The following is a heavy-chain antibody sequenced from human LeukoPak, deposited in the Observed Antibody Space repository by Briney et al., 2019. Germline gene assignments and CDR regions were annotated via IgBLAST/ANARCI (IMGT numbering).Heavy chain of an antibody. CDR2: IYYSGST. D-gene: IGHD5-18*01. J-gene: IGHJ6*02. Sequence: SETLSLTCTVSGGSISSYYWSWIRQPPGKGLEWIGYIYYSGSTNYNPSLKSRVTISVDTSKNQFSLKLSSVTAADTAVYYCARGERGYSYGKGGYYYGMDVWGQGTTVTVSS. CDR1: GGSISSYY. CDR3: ARGERGYSYGKGGYYYGMDV. V-gene: IGHV4-59*01.